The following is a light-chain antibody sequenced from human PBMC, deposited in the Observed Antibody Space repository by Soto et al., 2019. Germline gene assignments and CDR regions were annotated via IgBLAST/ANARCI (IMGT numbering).Light chain of an antibody. J-gene: IGLJ2*01. CDR2: EVT. CDR1: SSDVGGYNY. V-gene: IGLV2-8*01. Sequence: QSALTQPPSASGSPGQSVTISCTGTSSDVGGYNYVSWFRQHPGKAPKLMIYEVTKRPSGVPDRFSGSKSGNAAALTVAGLEVGDEAEYYGFSYAVCYNVVVFGGVTKQTV. CDR3: FSYAVCYNVVV.